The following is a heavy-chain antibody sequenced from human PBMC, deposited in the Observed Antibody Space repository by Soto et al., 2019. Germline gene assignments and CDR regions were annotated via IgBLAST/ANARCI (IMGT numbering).Heavy chain of an antibody. V-gene: IGHV2-5*02. J-gene: IGHJ4*02. D-gene: IGHD6-19*01. Sequence: QITLKESGPTLVKPTQTLTLTCTFSGFSLSTSGVGVGWIRQPPGKALEWLALIYWDDDKRYSPSLKSRLTITXATVKXXVVLTMTNMDPVDTATYYCAHLRRWYSSGWYAADYWGQGTLVTVSS. CDR1: GFSLSTSGVG. CDR2: IYWDDDK. CDR3: AHLRRWYSSGWYAADY.